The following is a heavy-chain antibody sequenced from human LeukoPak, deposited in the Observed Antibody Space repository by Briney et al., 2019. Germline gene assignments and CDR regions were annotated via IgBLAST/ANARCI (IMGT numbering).Heavy chain of an antibody. CDR3: ARDGRCSSTSCQTNRNAFDI. Sequence: PSETLSLTCTVSGGSISSYHWSWIRQPAGKGLEWIGRIYTSGSTNYNPSLKSRVTMSVDTSKNQFSLKLSSVTAADTAVYYCARDGRCSSTSCQTNRNAFDIWGQGTMVTVSS. D-gene: IGHD2-2*01. V-gene: IGHV4-4*07. CDR1: GGSISSYH. J-gene: IGHJ3*02. CDR2: IYTSGST.